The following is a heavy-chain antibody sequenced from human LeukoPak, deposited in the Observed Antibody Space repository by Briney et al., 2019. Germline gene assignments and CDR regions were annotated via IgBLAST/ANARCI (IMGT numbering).Heavy chain of an antibody. CDR2: IYYSGST. J-gene: IGHJ4*02. Sequence: SETLSLTCTVSVDSISSSRYYWGWIRQPPGKGLEWIGSIYYSGSTYYNPSLKSRVTISVDTSKNQFSLKLSSVTAADTAVYYCARLGDSSGYYVNYFDYWGQGTLVTVSS. D-gene: IGHD3-22*01. CDR3: ARLGDSSGYYVNYFDY. CDR1: VDSISSSRYY. V-gene: IGHV4-39*01.